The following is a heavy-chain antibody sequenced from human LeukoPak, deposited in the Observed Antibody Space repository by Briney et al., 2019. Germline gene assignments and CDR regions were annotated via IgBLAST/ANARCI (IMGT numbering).Heavy chain of an antibody. Sequence: ASVKVSCKASEYTFTGYYMHWVRQAPGQGLEWMGWINPNSGGTNYAQKFQGRVTMTRDTSISTAYMELSRLRSDDTAVYYCARASKGELLWDNWFDPWRQGTLVTVSS. CDR2: INPNSGGT. D-gene: IGHD1-26*01. V-gene: IGHV1-2*02. CDR3: ARASKGELLWDNWFDP. J-gene: IGHJ5*02. CDR1: EYTFTGYY.